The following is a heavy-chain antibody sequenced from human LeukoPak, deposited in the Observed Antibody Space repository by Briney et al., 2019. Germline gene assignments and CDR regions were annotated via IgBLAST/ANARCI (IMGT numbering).Heavy chain of an antibody. CDR2: IYYSGST. V-gene: IGHV4-39*07. D-gene: IGHD3-10*01. J-gene: IGHJ4*02. CDR3: ATRHHSRTYMVPLDS. Sequence: SETLSLTCTVSGGSISSSSYYWGWIRQPPGKGLEWIGSIYYSGSTYYNPSLKSRVTISVDTSKNQFSLNLISVTAADTAIYFCATRHHSRTYMVPLDSWGQGTLVTVSS. CDR1: GGSISSSSYY.